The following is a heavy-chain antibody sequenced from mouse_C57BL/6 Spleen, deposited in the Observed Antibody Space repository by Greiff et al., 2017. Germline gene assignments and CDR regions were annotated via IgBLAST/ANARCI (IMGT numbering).Heavy chain of an antibody. J-gene: IGHJ2*01. CDR3: ARSIGNSYFDY. D-gene: IGHD2-14*01. CDR2: IYPGDGDT. CDR1: GYAFSSYW. V-gene: IGHV1-80*01. Sequence: QVQLMESGAELVKPGASVKISCKASGYAFSSYWMTWVKQRPGKGLEWIGQIYPGDGDTNYNGKFKGKATLTADQSSSTAYMQLSSLTSEDSAVYFCARSIGNSYFDYWGQGTTLTVSS.